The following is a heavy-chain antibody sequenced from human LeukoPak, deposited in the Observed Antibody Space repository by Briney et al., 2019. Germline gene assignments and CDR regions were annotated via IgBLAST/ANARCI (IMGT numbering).Heavy chain of an antibody. CDR1: GGSINSHY. D-gene: IGHD6-13*01. CDR2: IFNTGNS. CDR3: ASRPADTTWYEVFDY. J-gene: IGHJ4*02. Sequence: SETLSLTCSVSGGSINSHYWSWIRQPPGKRLEWIGYIFNTGNSNYNPSLASRVTMSVDTSRAQFFLRLSPVTAADTAIYYCASRPADTTWYEVFDYWSQGTLVTVSS. V-gene: IGHV4-59*11.